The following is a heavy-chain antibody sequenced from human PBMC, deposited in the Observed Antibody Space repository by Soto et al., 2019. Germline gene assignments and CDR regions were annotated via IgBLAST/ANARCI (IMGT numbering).Heavy chain of an antibody. Sequence: ASVKVSCKASGYTFSDYYIHWVRQAPGQGLEWMGWIIPDSGDTNYSQRFQGRVTMTSDTFINTAYMEVSSLRSDDTAVYFCARGDRIKIFGVINCLAPWG. D-gene: IGHD3-3*01. CDR3: ARGDRIKIFGVINCLAP. V-gene: IGHV1-2*02. J-gene: IGHJ5*02. CDR2: IIPDSGDT. CDR1: GYTFSDYY.